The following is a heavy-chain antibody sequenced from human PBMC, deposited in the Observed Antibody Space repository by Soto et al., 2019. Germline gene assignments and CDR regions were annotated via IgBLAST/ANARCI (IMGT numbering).Heavy chain of an antibody. Sequence: ASVKVSCKASGYTFTSYGISWVRQAPGQGLEWMGWISAYNGNTNYAQKLQGRVTMTTDTSTSTAYMELRSLRSDDTAVYYCARDSPGGNSGLGYFQHWGQGTLVTVSS. D-gene: IGHD2-21*02. CDR2: ISAYNGNT. CDR3: ARDSPGGNSGLGYFQH. V-gene: IGHV1-18*01. J-gene: IGHJ1*01. CDR1: GYTFTSYG.